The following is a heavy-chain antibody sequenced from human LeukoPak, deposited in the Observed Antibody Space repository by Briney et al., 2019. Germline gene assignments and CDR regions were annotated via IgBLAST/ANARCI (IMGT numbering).Heavy chain of an antibody. J-gene: IGHJ4*02. V-gene: IGHV3-23*01. CDR3: ATVSNLHYFDY. CDR2: ISGSSGST. Sequence: GGSLRLSCAASGFTFSSYAMSWVRQAPGKGLEWVSAISGSSGSTYYADSVKGRFTISRDNSKNTLYLQMNSLRAEDTAVYYCATVSNLHYFDYWGQGTLVTVSS. CDR1: GFTFSSYA.